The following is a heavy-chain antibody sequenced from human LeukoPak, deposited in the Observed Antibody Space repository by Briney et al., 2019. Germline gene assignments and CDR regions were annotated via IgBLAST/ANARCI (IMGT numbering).Heavy chain of an antibody. D-gene: IGHD5-18*01. CDR1: GFTFSSYS. Sequence: GGSLRLSCAASGFTFSSYSMNWVRQAPGKGLEWVSSISSSSSYIYYVDSVKGRFTISRDNAKNSLYLQMNSLRAEDTAVYYCARADTAMVGFDYWGQGTLVTVSS. J-gene: IGHJ4*02. CDR3: ARADTAMVGFDY. V-gene: IGHV3-21*01. CDR2: ISSSSSYI.